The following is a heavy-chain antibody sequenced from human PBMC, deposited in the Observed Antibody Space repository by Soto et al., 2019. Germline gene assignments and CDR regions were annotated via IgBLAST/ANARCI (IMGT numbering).Heavy chain of an antibody. J-gene: IGHJ4*02. D-gene: IGHD2-2*01. Sequence: SETLSLTCTVSGDSISSFYWTWIRQPPGKGLEWVGYIFSSGSTNYNPSLKSRVTISVDTSENQFSLKLTSVTAADTAVSYCARVGYCSSTPCWPIGYFEYWGQGTLVTVSS. CDR3: ARVGYCSSTPCWPIGYFEY. V-gene: IGHV4-59*01. CDR2: IFSSGST. CDR1: GDSISSFY.